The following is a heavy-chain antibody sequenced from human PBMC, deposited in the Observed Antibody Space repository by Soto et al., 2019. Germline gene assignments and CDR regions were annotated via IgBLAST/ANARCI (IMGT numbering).Heavy chain of an antibody. CDR2: IDPSDSYT. Sequence: GESLKISCKGSGYSFTSYWISWVRQMPGKGLEWMGRIDPSDSYTNYSPSFQGHVTISADKSISTAYLQWSSLKASDTAMYYCARRNYDILTGTYYYGMDVWGQGTTVTVSS. D-gene: IGHD3-9*01. J-gene: IGHJ6*02. V-gene: IGHV5-10-1*01. CDR1: GYSFTSYW. CDR3: ARRNYDILTGTYYYGMDV.